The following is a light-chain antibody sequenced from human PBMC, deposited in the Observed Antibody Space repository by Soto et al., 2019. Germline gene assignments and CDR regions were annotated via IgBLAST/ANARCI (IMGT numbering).Light chain of an antibody. J-gene: IGKJ2*01. Sequence: DIVMTQSPDSLAVSLGERVTINCKSSQSVLSSSNNKNYLAWYQQKPGQPPKLLIHWASTRESGVPDRFSGRGSGTDLPLTIRSLRSGDVAFYLCQKYYSPRIFGQGT. CDR2: WAS. CDR3: QKYYSPRI. CDR1: QSVLSSSNNKNY. V-gene: IGKV4-1*01.